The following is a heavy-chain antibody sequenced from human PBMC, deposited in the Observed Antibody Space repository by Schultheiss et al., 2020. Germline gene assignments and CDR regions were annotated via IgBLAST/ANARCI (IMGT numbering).Heavy chain of an antibody. J-gene: IGHJ4*02. CDR3: ARGGIVGATAGVPTEDDFDY. CDR1: GYTFTSYG. CDR2: ISAYNGNT. V-gene: IGHV1-18*01. D-gene: IGHD1-26*01. Sequence: ASVKVSCKASGYTFTSYGISWVRQAPGQGLEWMGWISAYNGNTNYAQKLQGRVTMTTDTSTSTAYMELRSLRSDDTAVYYCARGGIVGATAGVPTEDDFDYWGQGTLVTVSS.